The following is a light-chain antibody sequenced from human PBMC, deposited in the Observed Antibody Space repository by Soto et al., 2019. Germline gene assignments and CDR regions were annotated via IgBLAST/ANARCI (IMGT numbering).Light chain of an antibody. CDR1: QSISGY. CDR2: DAS. V-gene: IGKV1-5*01. J-gene: IGKJ1*01. Sequence: DIQMTQSPSTLSASVGDRVTITCRASQSISGYLAWYQQKLGKAPHLLIYDASTLESGVPSRFSGSGSGTEFALTISSLQPDDFATYYCQQYNTYRTFGQGTKVEIK. CDR3: QQYNTYRT.